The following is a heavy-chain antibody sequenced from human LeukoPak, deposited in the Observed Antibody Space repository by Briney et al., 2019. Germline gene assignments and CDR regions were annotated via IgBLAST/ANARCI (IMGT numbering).Heavy chain of an antibody. CDR3: AGGNTVTTVSCDY. CDR1: GRSISSYY. CDR2: IYYSGST. D-gene: IGHD4-17*01. J-gene: IGHJ4*02. V-gene: IGHV4-59*08. Sequence: PSETLSLTCTVSGRSISSYYWSWIRQPPGKGLEWSGYIYYSGSTNYNPSLKSRVTISVDTSKNQFSLKLRSVTAADKDVYYCAGGNTVTTVSCDYWGQGTLVTVSS.